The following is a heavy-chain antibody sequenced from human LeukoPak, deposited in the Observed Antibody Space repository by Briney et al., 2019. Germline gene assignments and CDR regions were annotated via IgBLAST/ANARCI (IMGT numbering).Heavy chain of an antibody. CDR2: IRSKVNSYAT. Sequence: GGSLRLSCAASGFTFSGSGIHWVRQASGKGLEWVGRIRSKVNSYATAYAASVEGTFAISRDDSKNTAYLQMNSLKIEDTAVYYCTRHANPFDYWGQGTLVTVSS. J-gene: IGHJ4*02. V-gene: IGHV3-73*01. D-gene: IGHD1-14*01. CDR1: GFTFSGSG. CDR3: TRHANPFDY.